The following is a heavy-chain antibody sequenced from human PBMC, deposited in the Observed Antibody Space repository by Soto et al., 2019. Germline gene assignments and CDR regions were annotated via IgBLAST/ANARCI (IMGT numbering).Heavy chain of an antibody. V-gene: IGHV3-7*03. J-gene: IGHJ3*02. CDR1: GFTFSSYW. Sequence: GGSLRLSCAASGFTFSSYWMSWVRQAPGKGLEWVANIKQDGSEKYYVDSVKGRFTISRDNAKNSLYLQMNSLRAEDTAVYYCAKEMRAGSYATGGAFDIWGQGTMVTVPS. D-gene: IGHD1-26*01. CDR2: IKQDGSEK. CDR3: AKEMRAGSYATGGAFDI.